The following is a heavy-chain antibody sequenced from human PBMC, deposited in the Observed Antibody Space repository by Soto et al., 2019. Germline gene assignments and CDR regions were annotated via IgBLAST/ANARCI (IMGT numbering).Heavy chain of an antibody. V-gene: IGHV4-39*01. CDR3: AGQDPSADYGDYEPYFQH. CDR2: IYYSGST. CDR1: GGSISSSSYY. D-gene: IGHD4-17*01. J-gene: IGHJ1*01. Sequence: PSETLSLTCTVSGGSISSSSYYWGWIRQPPGKGLEWIGSIYYSGSTYYSPSLKSRVTISVDTSKNQFSLKLSSVTAADTAVYYCAGQDPSADYGDYEPYFQHWGQGTLVTVSS.